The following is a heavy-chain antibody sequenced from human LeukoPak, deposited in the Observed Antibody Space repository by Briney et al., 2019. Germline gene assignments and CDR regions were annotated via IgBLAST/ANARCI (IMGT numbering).Heavy chain of an antibody. D-gene: IGHD3-22*01. CDR3: ARALDDYYDSSGYS. J-gene: IGHJ1*01. CDR2: IKQDGSEK. Sequence: GGSLRLSCTTSGFTFSDYAMSWVRQAPGKGLEWVANIKQDGSEKYYVDSVKGRFTISRDNAKNSLYLQMDSLRAEDTAVYYCARALDDYYDSSGYSWGQGTLVTVSS. CDR1: GFTFSDYA. V-gene: IGHV3-7*01.